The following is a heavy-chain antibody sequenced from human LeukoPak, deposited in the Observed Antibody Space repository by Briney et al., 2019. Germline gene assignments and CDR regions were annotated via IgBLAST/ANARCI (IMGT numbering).Heavy chain of an antibody. D-gene: IGHD3-10*01. CDR2: ISYDGSNK. J-gene: IGHJ4*02. Sequence: GGSLRLSCAAYGFTFSSYAMHWVRQAPGKGLEWVAVISYDGSNKYYADSVKGRFTISRDNSKNTLYLQMNSLRAEDTAVYYCARDYYGSGRASRLYWDQGTLVTVSS. CDR1: GFTFSSYA. V-gene: IGHV3-30-3*01. CDR3: ARDYYGSGRASRLY.